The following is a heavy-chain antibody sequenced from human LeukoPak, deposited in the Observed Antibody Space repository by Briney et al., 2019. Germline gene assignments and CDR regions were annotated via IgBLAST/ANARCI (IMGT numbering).Heavy chain of an antibody. Sequence: PGRSLRLSCAASGFTFSSYGLHWVRQAPGKGLEWVAVISYDGSNKYYADSVKGRFTISRDNSKNTLYLQMNSLRAEDTAVYYCAKDLLEAMIDGSAFDIWGQGTMVTVSS. D-gene: IGHD3-22*01. J-gene: IGHJ3*02. CDR1: GFTFSSYG. CDR2: ISYDGSNK. CDR3: AKDLLEAMIDGSAFDI. V-gene: IGHV3-30*18.